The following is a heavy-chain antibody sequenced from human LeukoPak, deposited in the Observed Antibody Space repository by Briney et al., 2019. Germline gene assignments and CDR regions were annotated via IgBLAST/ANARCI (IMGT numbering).Heavy chain of an antibody. Sequence: PGGSLRLSCAASGFTFSTYWMSWVRQAPGKGREWVANIKEDGTEQYYVDSVRGRFTISRDNAKNSLYLQMNSLRAEDTAVYYCARLPLTRAFDIYGQGTMVTVSS. D-gene: IGHD1-26*01. J-gene: IGHJ3*02. CDR1: GFTFSTYW. CDR3: ARLPLTRAFDI. CDR2: IKEDGTEQ. V-gene: IGHV3-7*03.